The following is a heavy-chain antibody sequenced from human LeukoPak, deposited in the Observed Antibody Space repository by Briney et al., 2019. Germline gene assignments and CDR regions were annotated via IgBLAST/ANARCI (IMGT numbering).Heavy chain of an antibody. CDR1: GFTFSSYG. Sequence: GGSLRLSCAASGFTFSSYGMQWVSQAPAKGLEGGAFSRYDGRTIYYVDSVKGRFTISGDNSKDTLFLQMNSLRPADTAVYWCTTDPLSPLSGGSFTPAFDIWGQGTMVTVSS. J-gene: IGHJ3*02. CDR3: TTDPLSPLSGGSFTPAFDI. CDR2: SRYDGRTI. D-gene: IGHD2-15*01. V-gene: IGHV3-30*02.